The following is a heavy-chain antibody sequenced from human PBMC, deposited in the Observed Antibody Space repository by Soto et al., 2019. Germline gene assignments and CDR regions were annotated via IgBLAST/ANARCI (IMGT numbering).Heavy chain of an antibody. Sequence: SETLSLTCAVSGYSISSGYYWGWIRQPPGKGLVWIGSIYHSGSTYYNPSLKSRVTISVDTSKNQFSLKLSSVTAADTAVYYCARVDIVGATRSYYYYYGMDVWGQGTPVTVSS. CDR3: ARVDIVGATRSYYYYYGMDV. V-gene: IGHV4-38-2*01. CDR2: IYHSGST. CDR1: GYSISSGYY. J-gene: IGHJ6*02. D-gene: IGHD1-26*01.